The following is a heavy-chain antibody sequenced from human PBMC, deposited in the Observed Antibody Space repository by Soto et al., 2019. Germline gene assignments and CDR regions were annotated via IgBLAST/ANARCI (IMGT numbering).Heavy chain of an antibody. D-gene: IGHD3-16*01. CDR3: ARDRVAGIWGDAFDI. CDR1: GYTFTNHG. V-gene: IGHV1-18*04. J-gene: IGHJ3*02. Sequence: ASVKVSCKTSGYTFTNHGINRVRQAPGQGLEWMGWINPYNANTNYAQKLQGRVTMTTDTSTTTAYMDLRSLTSDDTAVYYCARDRVAGIWGDAFDIWGQGTVVTVSS. CDR2: INPYNANT.